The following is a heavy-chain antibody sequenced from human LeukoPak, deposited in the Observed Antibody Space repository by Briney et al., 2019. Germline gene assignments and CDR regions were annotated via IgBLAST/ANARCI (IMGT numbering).Heavy chain of an antibody. CDR2: IYYSGST. CDR3: ARDARVIGAFDI. Sequence: PSETLSLTCTVSGGSISSYYWSWIRQPPGKGLEWIGYIYYSGSTNYNPSLKSRVTISVDTSKNQFSLKLSSVTAADTAVYYCARDARVIGAFDIWGQGTMVTVPS. D-gene: IGHD2/OR15-2a*01. CDR1: GGSISSYY. J-gene: IGHJ3*02. V-gene: IGHV4-59*01.